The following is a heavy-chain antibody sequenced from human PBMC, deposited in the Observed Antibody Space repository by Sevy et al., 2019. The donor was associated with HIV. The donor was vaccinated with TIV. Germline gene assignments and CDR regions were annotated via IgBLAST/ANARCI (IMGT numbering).Heavy chain of an antibody. V-gene: IGHV1-24*01. Sequence: ASVKVSCKVSGYTLTELSMHWVRQAPGKGLEWMGGFDPEDGETIYAQKFQGRVTMTEDTSTDTAYMELSSLRSEDTAMYYCALGRYGSGSYYNDFDYWGQGTLVTVSS. CDR2: FDPEDGET. CDR1: GYTLTELS. CDR3: ALGRYGSGSYYNDFDY. J-gene: IGHJ4*02. D-gene: IGHD3-10*01.